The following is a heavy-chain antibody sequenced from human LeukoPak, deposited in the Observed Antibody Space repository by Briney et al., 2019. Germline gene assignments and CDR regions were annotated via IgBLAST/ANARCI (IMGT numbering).Heavy chain of an antibody. CDR3: ARARYCSGGSCYYFDY. J-gene: IGHJ4*02. D-gene: IGHD2-15*01. CDR2: IYHSGST. CDR1: GGSISSGGYS. Sequence: SETLSLTCAVSGGSISSGGYSWSWIRQPPGQGLEWIGYIYHSGSTYYNPSLKSRVTISVDRSKNQFSLKLSSVTAADTAVYYCARARYCSGGSCYYFDYWGQGTLVTVSS. V-gene: IGHV4-30-2*01.